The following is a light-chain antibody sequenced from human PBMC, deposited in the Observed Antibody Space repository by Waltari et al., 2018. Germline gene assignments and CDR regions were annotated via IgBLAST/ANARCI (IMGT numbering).Light chain of an antibody. CDR3: QQSRQWPRRT. J-gene: IGKJ2*01. CDR2: YAN. V-gene: IGKV3D-15*01. CDR1: ESVGTD. Sequence: EIVMTPSPVTMSVSPGEGVTLSCPASESVGTDVAWYRHKPGQPPRLLIYYANARATGVPARISGSGSGTDFTLTISSLEPEDFAFYYCQQSRQWPRRTFGQGTKLEI.